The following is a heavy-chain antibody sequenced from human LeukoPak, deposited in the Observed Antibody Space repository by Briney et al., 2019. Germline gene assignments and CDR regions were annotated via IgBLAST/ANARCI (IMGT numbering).Heavy chain of an antibody. V-gene: IGHV3-49*04. Sequence: GSLRLSFTASGFTFGDYAMSWVRQAPGKGLEWVGFIRNQAHGGTADYAASVKGRFRISRDDSNSIAYLHMDSLQAEDTALYYCFTPTYYYDASGYSLYTGMDVWGQGTTVTVSS. J-gene: IGHJ6*02. CDR1: GFTFGDYA. D-gene: IGHD3-22*01. CDR2: IRNQAHGGTA. CDR3: FTPTYYYDASGYSLYTGMDV.